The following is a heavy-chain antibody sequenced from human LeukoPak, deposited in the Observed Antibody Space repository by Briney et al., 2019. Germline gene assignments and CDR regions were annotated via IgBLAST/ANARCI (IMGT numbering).Heavy chain of an antibody. Sequence: SGTLSLTCAVYGGSFSGYYWSWIRQPPGKGLEWIGEINHSGSTNYNPSLKSRVTISVDTSKNQFSLKLSSVTAAGTAVYYCARGYCSSTSCPRGRFDPWGQGTLVTVSS. D-gene: IGHD2-2*01. CDR3: ARGYCSSTSCPRGRFDP. CDR2: INHSGST. CDR1: GGSFSGYY. V-gene: IGHV4-34*01. J-gene: IGHJ5*02.